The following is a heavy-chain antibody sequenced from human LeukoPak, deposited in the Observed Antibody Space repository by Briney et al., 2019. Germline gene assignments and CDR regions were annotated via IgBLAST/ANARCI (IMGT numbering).Heavy chain of an antibody. CDR1: GYTFTAHY. D-gene: IGHD3-3*01. CDR2: INPNSGDT. CDR3: ARVQGYDDDSFVGFSSPDDAFGI. V-gene: IGHV1-2*02. J-gene: IGHJ3*02. Sequence: ASVKVSCKASGYTFTAHYIHWVRQAPGQGLEWLGWINPNSGDTNYARRLHGRVTMTRDASISTVYMDLTRLMSDDAAVYYCARVQGYDDDSFVGFSSPDDAFGIWGQGTLVTVSS.